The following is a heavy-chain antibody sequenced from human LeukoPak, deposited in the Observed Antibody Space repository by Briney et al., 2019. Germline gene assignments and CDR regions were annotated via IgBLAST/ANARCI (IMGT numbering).Heavy chain of an antibody. J-gene: IGHJ4*02. CDR2: ISGSGGST. V-gene: IGHV3-23*01. CDR3: AKERKVRTTIFGVVSYFDY. Sequence: GGSLRLSCAASGFTFSSYAMSWVRQAPGKGLEWGSAISGSGGSTYYADSVKGRFTISRDNSKNTLYLQMNSLRAEDTAVYYCAKERKVRTTIFGVVSYFDYWGQGTLVTVSS. CDR1: GFTFSSYA. D-gene: IGHD3-3*01.